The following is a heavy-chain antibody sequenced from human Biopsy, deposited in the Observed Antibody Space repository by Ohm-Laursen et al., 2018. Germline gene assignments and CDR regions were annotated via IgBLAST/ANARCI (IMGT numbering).Heavy chain of an antibody. V-gene: IGHV4-59*01. CDR3: ARERQFRFLEGAFDY. Sequence: SDTLSLTCTVSGGSISDDYWNWIRQPPGKGLQVIGYISSGGRAKYNPSLKSRLTISLDTSKNRHSLRLSSVTAADSAIYYCARERQFRFLEGAFDYWGQGILVTVSS. J-gene: IGHJ4*02. D-gene: IGHD3-3*01. CDR2: ISSGGRA. CDR1: GGSISDDY.